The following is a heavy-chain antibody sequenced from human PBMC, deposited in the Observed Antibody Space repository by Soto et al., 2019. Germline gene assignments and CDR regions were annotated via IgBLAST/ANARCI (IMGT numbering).Heavy chain of an antibody. CDR3: ARAPPGPSPRWDV. J-gene: IGHJ6*02. Sequence: PSKTLYLTCAVSDDCLSRGGHSWAGIRHPPGKGLEWLGFIYYSGSTYYNPSLKSRVTLSVDRSKNQFSLNLTSVTAADTALYFCARAPPGPSPRWDVWGQGTAVT. CDR1: DDCLSRGGHS. CDR2: IYYSGST. D-gene: IGHD3-10*01. V-gene: IGHV4-30-2*01.